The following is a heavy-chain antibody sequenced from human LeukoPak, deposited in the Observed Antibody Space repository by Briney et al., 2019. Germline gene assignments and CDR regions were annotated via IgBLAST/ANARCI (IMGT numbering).Heavy chain of an antibody. CDR3: ASSGSYLGYFHY. J-gene: IGHJ4*02. CDR1: GYTFASYG. D-gene: IGHD1-26*01. Sequence: ASVKVCCKASGYTFASYGISWVRQAPGQGLEWMGWISAYNGNTNYAQKLQGRVTMTTDTSTSTAYMELRSLRSDDTAVYYCASSGSYLGYFHYWGQGTLVTVSS. CDR2: ISAYNGNT. V-gene: IGHV1-18*01.